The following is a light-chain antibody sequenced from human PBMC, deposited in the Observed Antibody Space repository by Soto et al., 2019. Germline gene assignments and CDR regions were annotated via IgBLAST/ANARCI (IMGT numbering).Light chain of an antibody. Sequence: DIQMTQSPSTLSASVGDRVTITCRASQSISSWLAWYQQKPGKAPKLLIYDASTVESGVPSRFSGSASGTEFTLTISSLQHDDFATYYCQQYDRYSWTFGQGTKVEIK. CDR1: QSISSW. V-gene: IGKV1-5*01. CDR2: DAS. J-gene: IGKJ1*01. CDR3: QQYDRYSWT.